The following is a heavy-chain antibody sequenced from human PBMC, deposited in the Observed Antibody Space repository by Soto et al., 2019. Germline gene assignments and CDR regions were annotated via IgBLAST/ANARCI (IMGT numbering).Heavy chain of an antibody. J-gene: IGHJ5*02. V-gene: IGHV3-30-3*01. CDR3: AREAYYDSSGYYSGFDP. CDR1: GFTFSSYA. D-gene: IGHD3-22*01. CDR2: ISYDGSNK. Sequence: LRLSCAASGFTFSSYAMHWVRQAPGKGLEWVAVISYDGSNKYYADSVKGRFTISRDNSKNTLYLQMNSLRAEDTAVYYCAREAYYDSSGYYSGFDPWGQGTLVTVSS.